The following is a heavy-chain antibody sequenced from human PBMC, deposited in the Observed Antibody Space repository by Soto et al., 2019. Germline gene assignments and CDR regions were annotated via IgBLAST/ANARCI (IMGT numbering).Heavy chain of an antibody. CDR2: ISGSGGST. CDR1: GFTFSSYA. D-gene: IGHD6-19*01. CDR3: AKDPVKSIAVVRSGY. Sequence: GGSLRLSCAASGFTFSSYAMHWVRQAPGKGLEWVSAISGSGGSTYYADSVKGRFTISRDNSKNTLYLQMNSLRAEDTAVYYCAKDPVKSIAVVRSGYWGQGTLVTVSS. V-gene: IGHV3-23*01. J-gene: IGHJ4*02.